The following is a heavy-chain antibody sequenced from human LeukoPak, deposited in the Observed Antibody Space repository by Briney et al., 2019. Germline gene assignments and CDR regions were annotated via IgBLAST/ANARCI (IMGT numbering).Heavy chain of an antibody. D-gene: IGHD3-10*01. CDR2: IYYSGST. V-gene: IGHV4-59*01. J-gene: IGHJ4*02. CDR3: ARDLSCYYGSGSYYRCALKYFDY. Sequence: SETLSLTCTVSGGSISSYYWSWIRQPPGKGLEWIGYIYYSGSTNYNPSLKSRVTISVDTSKNQFSLKLSSVTAADTAVYYCARDLSCYYGSGSYYRCALKYFDYWGQGTLVTVSS. CDR1: GGSISSYY.